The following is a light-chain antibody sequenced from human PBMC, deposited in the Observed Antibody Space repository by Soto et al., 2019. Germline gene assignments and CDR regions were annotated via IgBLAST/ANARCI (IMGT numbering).Light chain of an antibody. CDR1: QSINIW. CDR3: QEYNSWRGEWT. V-gene: IGKV1-5*01. J-gene: IGKJ1*01. CDR2: DAS. Sequence: DLQMTQSPSTLSASVGDRVTITCRASQSINIWLAWYQQKAGKAPKLLFYDASTLESGVPSRFSGSGSRTEFTLTISSLQPDDFATYYCQEYNSWRGEWTFGQGTKVEIK.